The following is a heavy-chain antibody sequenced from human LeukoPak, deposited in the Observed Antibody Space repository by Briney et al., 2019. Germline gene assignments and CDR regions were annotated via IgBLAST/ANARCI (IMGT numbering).Heavy chain of an antibody. D-gene: IGHD2-15*01. J-gene: IGHJ5*02. V-gene: IGHV3-53*01. Sequence: GESLRLSCAATGVTVSSSYMIWVRQAPGRGLKWVSVIYRGGSTYYADSVKGRFTISRDNSKNTLFLQMNSLRVEDTAVYYRAREYCSGGTCHPNWYDPWGQGTLVTVSS. CDR2: IYRGGST. CDR1: GVTVSSSY. CDR3: AREYCSGGTCHPNWYDP.